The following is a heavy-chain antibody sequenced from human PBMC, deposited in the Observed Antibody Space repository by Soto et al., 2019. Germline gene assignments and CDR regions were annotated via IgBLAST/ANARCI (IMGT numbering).Heavy chain of an antibody. Sequence: GGSLRLSCAASGFTFSSYGMHWVRQAPGKGLEWVAVIWYDGSNKYYADSVKGRFTISRDNSKNTLYLQMNSLRAEDTAVYYCARGGKASDDYDYIIIDIWGQGTMVTVSS. CDR1: GFTFSSYG. V-gene: IGHV3-33*01. D-gene: IGHD3-16*01. J-gene: IGHJ3*02. CDR2: IWYDGSNK. CDR3: ARGGKASDDYDYIIIDI.